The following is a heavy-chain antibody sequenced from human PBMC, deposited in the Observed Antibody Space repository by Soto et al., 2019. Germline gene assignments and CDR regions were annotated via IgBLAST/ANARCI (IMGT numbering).Heavy chain of an antibody. J-gene: IGHJ4*02. D-gene: IGHD3-10*01. CDR2: ISAYNGNT. Sequence: ASVKVSGKASGCTFTSYVISWVRQAPGQGLEWMGWISAYNGNTNYAQKLQGRVTMTTDTSTSTAYMELRSLRSDDTAVYYCARGGFGELLGSANYWGQGTLVTVS. CDR3: ARGGFGELLGSANY. V-gene: IGHV1-18*01. CDR1: GCTFTSYV.